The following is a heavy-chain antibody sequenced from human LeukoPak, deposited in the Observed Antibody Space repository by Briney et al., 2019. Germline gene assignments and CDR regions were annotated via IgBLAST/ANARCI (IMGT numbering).Heavy chain of an antibody. D-gene: IGHD3-3*01. CDR1: GFTFSSYS. CDR3: AREDSLRFLEWSASDY. V-gene: IGHV3-21*01. Sequence: GGSLRLSCAASGFTFSSYSMNWVRQAPGKGLEWVSSISSSSSYIYYADSVKGRFTISRDNAKNSLYLQMNSLRAEDTAVYYCAREDSLRFLEWSASDYWGQGTLVTVSS. CDR2: ISSSSSYI. J-gene: IGHJ4*02.